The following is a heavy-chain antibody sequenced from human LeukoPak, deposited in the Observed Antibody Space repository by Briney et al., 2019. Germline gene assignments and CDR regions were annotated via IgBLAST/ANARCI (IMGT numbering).Heavy chain of an antibody. V-gene: IGHV3-21*01. J-gene: IGHJ4*02. CDR1: GFAFSDDS. CDR3: ARAGLRYQDY. D-gene: IGHD5-12*01. CDR2: ISSSSSYI. Sequence: GGSLRLSCVASGFAFSDDSMNWVRQAPGKGLEWVSSISSSSSYIYYADSVKGRFTISRDNAKNSLYLQMNSLRAEDTAVYYCARAGLRYQDYWGQGTLVTVSS.